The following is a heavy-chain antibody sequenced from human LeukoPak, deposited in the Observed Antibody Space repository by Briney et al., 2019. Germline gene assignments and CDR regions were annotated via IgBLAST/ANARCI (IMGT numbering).Heavy chain of an antibody. J-gene: IGHJ4*02. Sequence: ASVKVSCKASGYTFTSYGISWVRQAPGQGLEGMGWISAYNGNTNYAQKLQGRVTMTTDTSTSTAYMELRSLRSDDTAVYYCARDLLGDFWSGYSRYFDYWGQGTLVTVSS. CDR1: GYTFTSYG. CDR3: ARDLLGDFWSGYSRYFDY. V-gene: IGHV1-18*01. D-gene: IGHD3-3*01. CDR2: ISAYNGNT.